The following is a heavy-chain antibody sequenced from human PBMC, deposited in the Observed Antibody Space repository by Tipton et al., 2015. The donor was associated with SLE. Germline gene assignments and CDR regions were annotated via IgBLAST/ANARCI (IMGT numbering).Heavy chain of an antibody. CDR2: VYYSGST. CDR3: ARHHGSGWLYGLDV. V-gene: IGHV4-59*08. D-gene: IGHD6-19*01. Sequence: TLSLTCTVSGFSFSSYYWSWIRQPPGKGLEWIGYVYYSGSTNYNPSLNSRVTMSIDTSKNQFSLKLTSVTAADTAVYYCARHHGSGWLYGLDVWGQGTTVTVSS. J-gene: IGHJ6*02. CDR1: GFSFSSYY.